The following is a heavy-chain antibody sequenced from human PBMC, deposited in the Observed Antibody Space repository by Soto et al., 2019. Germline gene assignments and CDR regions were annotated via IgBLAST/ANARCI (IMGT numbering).Heavy chain of an antibody. CDR2: IYYTGNT. V-gene: IGHV4-59*01. D-gene: IGHD6-19*01. Sequence: SETLSLTCTVSGGSISSYYWSWIRQPPGKGLEWIGYIYYTGNTNYNPSLKSRVTISVDTSKNQFSLKLTSLTAADTAAYYCARARTSSAVDFDYWGQGTLVTVSS. CDR3: ARARTSSAVDFDY. CDR1: GGSISSYY. J-gene: IGHJ4*02.